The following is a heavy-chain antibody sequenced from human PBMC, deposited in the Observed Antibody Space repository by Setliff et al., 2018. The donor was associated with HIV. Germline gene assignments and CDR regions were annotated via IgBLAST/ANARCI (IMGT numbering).Heavy chain of an antibody. V-gene: IGHV4-34*01. CDR2: VNLSGNT. J-gene: IGHJ4*02. CDR3: ARHFPSISLFFGDPGPFDR. CDR1: GGSFSHYF. Sequence: PSETLSLTCTVYGGSFTNGGSFSHYFCAWIRQSPGKGLEWIGEVNLSGNTNYIPSLKSRVTIPMDTSTNQFSLKLTSVTAADTAVYFCARHFPSISLFFGDPGPFDRWGQGALVTVSS. D-gene: IGHD3-10*01.